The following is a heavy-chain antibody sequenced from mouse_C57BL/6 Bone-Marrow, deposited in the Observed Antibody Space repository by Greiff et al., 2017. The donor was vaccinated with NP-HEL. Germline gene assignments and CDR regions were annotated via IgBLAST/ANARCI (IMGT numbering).Heavy chain of an antibody. CDR1: GYTFTSYW. Sequence: VQLQQPGAELVKPGASVKLSCKASGYTFTSYWMHWVKQRPGQGLEWIGMIHPNSGSTNYNEKFKSKATLTVDKSSSTAYMQLSSLTSEDSAVYYCGRGGSDWYFDVWGTGTTVTVSS. CDR3: GRGGSDWYFDV. J-gene: IGHJ1*03. CDR2: IHPNSGST. V-gene: IGHV1-64*01.